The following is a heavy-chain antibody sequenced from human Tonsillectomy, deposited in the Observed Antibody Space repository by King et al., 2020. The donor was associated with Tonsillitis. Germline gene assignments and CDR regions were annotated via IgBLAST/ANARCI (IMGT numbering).Heavy chain of an antibody. CDR3: ARGGGAVAGYRVY. Sequence: DVQLVESGGGLVQPGGSLRLSCAASGFTFSSYWMHWVRQAPGKGLVWVSRINSDGSITNYADSVKGRFTISRDNAKKTLYLQMNSLRAEDTALYYCARGGGAVAGYRVYWGQGTLVIVSS. D-gene: IGHD6-19*01. V-gene: IGHV3-74*01. CDR2: INSDGSIT. CDR1: GFTFSSYW. J-gene: IGHJ4*02.